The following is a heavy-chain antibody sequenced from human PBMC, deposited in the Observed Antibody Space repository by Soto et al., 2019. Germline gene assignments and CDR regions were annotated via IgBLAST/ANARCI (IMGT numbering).Heavy chain of an antibody. CDR2: MNPNCGNT. J-gene: IGHJ4*02. V-gene: IGHV1-8*02. CDR3: ASRGRRGSSGWYRGYFDY. CDR1: GGTFSSYA. D-gene: IGHD6-19*01. Sequence: GASVKVSCKASGGTFSSYAISWVRQAPGQGLEWMGWMNPNCGNTGYAQKFQGRVTMTRNTSISTAYMELSSLRSEDTAVYYCASRGRRGSSGWYRGYFDYWGQGTLVTVSS.